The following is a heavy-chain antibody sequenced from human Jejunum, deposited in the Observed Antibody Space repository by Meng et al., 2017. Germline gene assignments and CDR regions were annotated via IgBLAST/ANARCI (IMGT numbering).Heavy chain of an antibody. V-gene: IGHV3-48*03. Sequence: GESLKISCAASEFTFSSFEMNWVRQAPGKGLEWVSFISGGGTTIYYADSVKGRFTISRDNTKNSLYLQMNSLRAEDTAIYYCARFGYSSGWYRPDYWGQGTLVTVSS. J-gene: IGHJ4*02. D-gene: IGHD6-19*01. CDR2: ISGGGTTI. CDR1: EFTFSSFE. CDR3: ARFGYSSGWYRPDY.